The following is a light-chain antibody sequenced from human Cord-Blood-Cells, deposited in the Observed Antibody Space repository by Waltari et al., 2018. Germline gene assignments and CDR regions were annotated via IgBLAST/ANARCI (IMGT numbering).Light chain of an antibody. Sequence: QSALTQPPSASGSPGQSVTISCTGTSSDVGGYNYVSWYQQHPGKAPKLMIYEVSRRPSGVPDRFSGSKSSNTASLTVCGLQAEDEAEYYCSSYAGSNKLVVFGGGTKLTVL. CDR1: SSDVGGYNY. V-gene: IGLV2-8*01. J-gene: IGLJ2*01. CDR3: SSYAGSNKLVV. CDR2: EVS.